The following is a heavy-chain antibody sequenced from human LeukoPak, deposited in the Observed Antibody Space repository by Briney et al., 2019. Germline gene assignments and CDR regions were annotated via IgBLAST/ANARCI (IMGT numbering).Heavy chain of an antibody. CDR2: IYAGDSET. Sequence: GESLKISCEGSGYDFTDYWIAWVRQLPEKGLEYMGIIYAGDSETRYSPSFQGQVTMSVDKSISIAYLQWSGLKASDTAMYYCARVGKGSYPRNYFDYWGQGTLVTVSS. J-gene: IGHJ4*02. CDR1: GYDFTDYW. V-gene: IGHV5-51*01. D-gene: IGHD1-26*01. CDR3: ARVGKGSYPRNYFDY.